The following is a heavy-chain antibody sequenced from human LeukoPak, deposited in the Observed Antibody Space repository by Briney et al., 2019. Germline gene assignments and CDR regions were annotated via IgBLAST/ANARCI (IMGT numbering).Heavy chain of an antibody. J-gene: IGHJ4*02. CDR3: ARDVPPDY. Sequence: SETLSLTCAVSGGSISNYYWSWIRQPAGKGLEWIGRIHSSGTTRYNPSLKSRVTMSVDASKKQFSLNLISATAADTAVYYCARDVPPDYWGQGTLVTVSS. V-gene: IGHV4-4*07. CDR1: GGSISNYY. CDR2: IHSSGTT.